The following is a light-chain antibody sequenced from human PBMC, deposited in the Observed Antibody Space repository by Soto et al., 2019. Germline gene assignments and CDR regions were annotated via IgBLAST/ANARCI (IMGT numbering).Light chain of an antibody. J-gene: IGKJ1*01. V-gene: IGKV3-15*01. Sequence: EIVMTQSPATLSVSPGERATLSCRASQSVSTSLAWYQQKPGQAPRLLTSGASTRATGVPARFSGSGSETEFTLTISSLQSEDFAVYYCQQYNNWWTFGQGTKVEIK. CDR2: GAS. CDR1: QSVSTS. CDR3: QQYNNWWT.